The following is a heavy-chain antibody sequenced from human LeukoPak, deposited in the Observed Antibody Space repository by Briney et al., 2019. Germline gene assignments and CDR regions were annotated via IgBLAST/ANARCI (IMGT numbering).Heavy chain of an antibody. CDR2: INPSGGST. J-gene: IGHJ2*01. CDR3: AREGADVEMATITGWYFDL. V-gene: IGHV1-46*01. Sequence: GASVKVSCKVSGYTLTELSMHWVRQAPGQGLEWMGIINPSGGSTSYAQKFQGRVTMTRDMSTSTVYMELSSLRSEDTAVYYCAREGADVEMATITGWYFDLWGRGTLVTVSS. CDR1: GYTLTELS. D-gene: IGHD5-24*01.